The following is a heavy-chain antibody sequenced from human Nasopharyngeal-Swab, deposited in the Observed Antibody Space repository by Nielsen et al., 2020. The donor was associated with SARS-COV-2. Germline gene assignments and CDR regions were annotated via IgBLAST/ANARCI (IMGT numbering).Heavy chain of an antibody. D-gene: IGHD3-3*01. CDR1: GYTFSNYP. J-gene: IGHJ4*02. Sequence: AAVKVSCKAAGYTFSNYPVSWARQAPGQGREGVGWINSYTGDTSYAQNLQGRVTLTTDTSTNTAYMELRSLTSDDTAVYYCARVVNGVTGGDYWGQGTLVTVSS. CDR2: INSYTGDT. V-gene: IGHV1-18*01. CDR3: ARVVNGVTGGDY.